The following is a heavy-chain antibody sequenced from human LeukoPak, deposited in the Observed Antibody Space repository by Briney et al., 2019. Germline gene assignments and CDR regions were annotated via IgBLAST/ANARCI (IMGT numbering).Heavy chain of an antibody. J-gene: IGHJ5*02. V-gene: IGHV1-69*06. CDR3: ARDASGNYEGWFDP. D-gene: IGHD1-26*01. Sequence: GASVKVSCKASGGSVSSHSITWVRQAPGQGLEWLGKIIVNFAATTYAQKFQGRLTLTADKFTSTVYMELSSLRSDDTAVYYCARDASGNYEGWFDPWGQGTLVTVSS. CDR2: IIVNFAAT. CDR1: GGSVSSHS.